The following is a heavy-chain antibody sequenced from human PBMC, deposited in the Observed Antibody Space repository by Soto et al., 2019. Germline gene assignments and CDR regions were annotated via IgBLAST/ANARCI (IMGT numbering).Heavy chain of an antibody. Sequence: EAKLVESGGGLVQPGGSLRLSCAASGCTFSRYSMNWVRQAPGKGLEWASYISSSSSTIYYADSVKGRFTISRDNAKNSLYLQMNSLRAEDTAVYYCAREADILNWFDPWGQGTLVTVSS. CDR2: ISSSSSTI. CDR1: GCTFSRYS. D-gene: IGHD3-9*01. V-gene: IGHV3-48*01. J-gene: IGHJ5*02. CDR3: AREADILNWFDP.